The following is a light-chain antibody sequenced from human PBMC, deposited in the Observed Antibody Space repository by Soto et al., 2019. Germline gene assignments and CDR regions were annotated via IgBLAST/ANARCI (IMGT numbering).Light chain of an antibody. Sequence: QSVLTQPASVSGSPGQSITISCTGTISDVGGYNYVSWYQQHPGKAPKLMIYDVSNRPSGVSNRFSGSKSGNTASLTISGLQAEDEADYYCSSYTSTERVFGTGTKVTVL. CDR2: DVS. CDR1: ISDVGGYNY. CDR3: SSYTSTERV. J-gene: IGLJ1*01. V-gene: IGLV2-14*01.